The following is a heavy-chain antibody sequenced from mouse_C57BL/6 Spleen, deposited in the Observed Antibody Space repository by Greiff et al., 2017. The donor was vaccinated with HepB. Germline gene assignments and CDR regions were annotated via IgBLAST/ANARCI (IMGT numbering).Heavy chain of an antibody. CDR1: GFTFSSYA. V-gene: IGHV5-9-1*02. D-gene: IGHD1-1*01. CDR2: ISSGGDYI. J-gene: IGHJ4*01. Sequence: DVQLVESGEGLVKPGGSLKLSCAASGFTFSSYAMSWVRQTPEKRLEWVAYISSGGDYIYYADTVKGRFTIPRDNARNTLYLQMSSLKSEDTAMYYCTRYRIYYGSSPYAIGDWGKGTSVTVSS. CDR3: TRYRIYYGSSPYAIGD.